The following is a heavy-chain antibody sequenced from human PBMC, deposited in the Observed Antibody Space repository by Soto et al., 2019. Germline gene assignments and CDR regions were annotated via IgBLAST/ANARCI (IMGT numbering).Heavy chain of an antibody. CDR1: GGSISSYY. J-gene: IGHJ4*02. D-gene: IGHD3-22*01. Sequence: QVQLQESGPGLVKPSETLSLTCTVSGGSISSYYWSWIRQPAGKGLEWIGRIYTSGSTNYNPSLRSRVTMSVDTSKNQFSLKRSSVTAADTAVYYCARERERPPRDYYYDSSGYYFFDYWGQGTLVTVSS. V-gene: IGHV4-4*07. CDR3: ARERERPPRDYYYDSSGYYFFDY. CDR2: IYTSGST.